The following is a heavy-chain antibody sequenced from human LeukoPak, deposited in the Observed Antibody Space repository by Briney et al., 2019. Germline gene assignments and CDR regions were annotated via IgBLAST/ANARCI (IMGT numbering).Heavy chain of an antibody. CDR2: IKGDGIST. Sequence: GGSLRLSCAASGFDFSSNWMHWVRHAAGQGLVWVSRIKGDGISTNYADSVKGRFTISRDIAKNTLYLQMNSLRAEDTGVYYCAKDHYWSIDYWGRGTLVTVSS. CDR3: AKDHYWSIDY. V-gene: IGHV3-74*01. CDR1: GFDFSSNW. D-gene: IGHD3-3*01. J-gene: IGHJ4*02.